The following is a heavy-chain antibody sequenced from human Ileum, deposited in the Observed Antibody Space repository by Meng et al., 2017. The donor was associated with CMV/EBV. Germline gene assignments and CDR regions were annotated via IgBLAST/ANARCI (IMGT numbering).Heavy chain of an antibody. CDR1: GYTFTGYY. D-gene: IGHD6-19*01. CDR3: ARDLGSSGWYYNPDY. J-gene: IGHJ4*02. CDR2: INPNSGGT. V-gene: IGHV1-2*02. Sequence: QVQLVQCGAEVKKPGASVKVSCKASGYTFTGYYMHWVRQAPGQGLEWMGWINPNSGGTNYAQKFRGRVTMTRDTSVTTAYMELSSLISDDTAVYYCARDLGSSGWYYNPDYWGQGTLVTVFS.